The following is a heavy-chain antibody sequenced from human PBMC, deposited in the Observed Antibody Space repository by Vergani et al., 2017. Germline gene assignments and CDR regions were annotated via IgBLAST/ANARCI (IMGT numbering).Heavy chain of an antibody. CDR1: GFTFSSFG. D-gene: IGHD3-10*01. CDR2: VWFDGNNK. CDR3: AKQYFVSGNYLFDY. Sequence: QVHLVESGGGVVQPGGSLRLSCTASGFTFSSFGMHWVRQAPGKGLEWLGLVWFDGNNKYYADSVKGRFTISRDNSKNALYLQMDSLSPEDTAIYYCAKQYFVSGNYLFDYWGQGTLVTVSS. J-gene: IGHJ4*02. V-gene: IGHV3-30*02.